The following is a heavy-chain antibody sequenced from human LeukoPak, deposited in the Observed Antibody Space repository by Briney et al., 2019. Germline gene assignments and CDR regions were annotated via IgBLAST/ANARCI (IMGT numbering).Heavy chain of an antibody. CDR3: ARTFGELLSDDYYYYYMDV. J-gene: IGHJ6*03. D-gene: IGHD3-10*01. CDR1: GFTFSSYG. CDR2: ISGSGGST. Sequence: PGGSLRLSCAASGFTFSSYGMSWVRQAPGKGLEWVSGISGSGGSTYYADSVKGRFTISRDNSKNTLYLQMNSLRAEGTAVYYCARTFGELLSDDYYYYYMDVWGKGTTVTISS. V-gene: IGHV3-23*01.